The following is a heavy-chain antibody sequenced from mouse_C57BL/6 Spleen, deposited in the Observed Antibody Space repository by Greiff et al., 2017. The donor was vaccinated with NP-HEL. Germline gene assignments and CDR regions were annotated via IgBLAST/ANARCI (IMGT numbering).Heavy chain of an antibody. CDR2: IYPGSGNT. Sequence: QVQLKESGAELVRPGASVKLSCKASGYTFTDYYINWVKQRPGQGLEWIARIYPGSGNTYYNEKFKGKATLTAEKSSSTAYMQLSSLTSEDSAVYFCARSDYSNYDYWGQGTTLTVSS. V-gene: IGHV1-76*01. CDR1: GYTFTDYY. J-gene: IGHJ2*01. CDR3: ARSDYSNYDY. D-gene: IGHD2-5*01.